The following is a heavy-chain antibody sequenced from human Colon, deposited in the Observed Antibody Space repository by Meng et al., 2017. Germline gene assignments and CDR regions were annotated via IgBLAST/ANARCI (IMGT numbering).Heavy chain of an antibody. J-gene: IGHJ3*02. Sequence: WGSLRLSCAASGFNIRSSWMSWVRQAPGKGLEFVANLNADGTEKNYLDSINGRFTISRDNAKNSLYLQMNSLRVEDTALYYCTRDPSFGAFDIWGQGTMVTVSS. V-gene: IGHV3-7*01. CDR1: GFNIRSSW. CDR2: LNADGTEK. CDR3: TRDPSFGAFDI. D-gene: IGHD3-10*01.